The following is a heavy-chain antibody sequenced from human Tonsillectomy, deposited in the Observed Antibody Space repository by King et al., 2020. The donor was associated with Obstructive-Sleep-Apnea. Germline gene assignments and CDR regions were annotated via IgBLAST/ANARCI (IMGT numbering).Heavy chain of an antibody. CDR1: GFTFSNAW. V-gene: IGHV3-15*01. Sequence: VQLVESGGGLVKPGGSLRLSCAASGFTFSNAWMSWVRQAPGKGLEWVGRIKSKTDGGTTDYAAPVKGRFTISRDDSKNTLYLQMNSLKTEDTAVDYCTTPEVVVVPAAISYYYYYGMDVWGQGTTVTVSS. D-gene: IGHD2-2*01. CDR3: TTPEVVVVPAAISYYYYYGMDV. J-gene: IGHJ6*02. CDR2: IKSKTDGGTT.